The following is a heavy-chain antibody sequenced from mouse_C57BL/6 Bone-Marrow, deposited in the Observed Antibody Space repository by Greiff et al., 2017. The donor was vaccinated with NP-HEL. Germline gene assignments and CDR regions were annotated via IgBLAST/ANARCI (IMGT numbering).Heavy chain of an antibody. D-gene: IGHD2-3*01. CDR3: ARVGWLLNWYFDV. V-gene: IGHV1-81*01. CDR2: IYPRSGNT. J-gene: IGHJ1*03. Sequence: VQLQESGAELARPGASVKLSCKASGYTFTSYGISWVKQRTGQGLEWIGEIYPRSGNTYYNEKFKGKATLTADKSSSTAYMELRGLTSEDSAVYFCARVGWLLNWYFDVWGTGTTVTVSS. CDR1: GYTFTSYG.